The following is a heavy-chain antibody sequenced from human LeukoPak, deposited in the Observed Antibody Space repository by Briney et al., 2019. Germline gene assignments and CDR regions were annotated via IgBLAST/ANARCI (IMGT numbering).Heavy chain of an antibody. V-gene: IGHV4-38-2*02. CDR1: NYSINSGYY. Sequence: PSETLSLTCTVSNYSINSGYYWGWIRQPPGKGLEWIGNIYHGGSAYYNPSLKSRVTISVDTSKNQFSLKLSSMTAADTAVYYCARGIVYSSSSVFPPFDYWGQGTQVTVSS. D-gene: IGHD6-6*01. CDR2: IYHGGSA. J-gene: IGHJ4*02. CDR3: ARGIVYSSSSVFPPFDY.